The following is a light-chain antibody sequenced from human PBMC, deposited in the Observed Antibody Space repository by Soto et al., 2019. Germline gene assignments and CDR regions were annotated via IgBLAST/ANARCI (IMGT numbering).Light chain of an antibody. J-gene: IGLJ2*01. CDR2: EVS. CDR3: SSYTTRSTVL. Sequence: QSVLTQPASVSGSPGQSITISCTGTNSDVGAYKYVSWYQQHPGKAPKLIIYEVSNRPSGVSNRFSGSKSGNTASLAISGLQAEDEAHYYCSSYTTRSTVLFGGGTKLTVL. CDR1: NSDVGAYKY. V-gene: IGLV2-14*01.